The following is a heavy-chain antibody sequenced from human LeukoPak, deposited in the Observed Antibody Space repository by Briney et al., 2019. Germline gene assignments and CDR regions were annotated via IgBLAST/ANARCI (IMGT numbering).Heavy chain of an antibody. CDR2: FDPEDGET. D-gene: IGHD3-10*01. V-gene: IGHV1-24*01. CDR1: GYTLTELS. J-gene: IGHJ4*02. CDR3: ATQLGSGSYYYYFDY. Sequence: GASVKVSCKVSGYTLTELSMHWVRQAPGKGLEWMGGFDPEDGETIYAQKFQGRVTMTEDTSTDTAYMELSSLRSEDTAVYYCATQLGSGSYYYYFDYWGQGTLVTVSS.